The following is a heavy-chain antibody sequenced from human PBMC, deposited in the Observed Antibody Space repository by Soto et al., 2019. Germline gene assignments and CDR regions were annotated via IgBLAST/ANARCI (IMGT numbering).Heavy chain of an antibody. J-gene: IGHJ4*02. CDR3: ARGRAAAGQDY. V-gene: IGHV3-21*01. CDR1: GFTFSSYS. Sequence: GGSLRLSCAASGFTFSSYSMNWVRQAPGKGLEWVSSISSSSGYIYYADSVKGRFTISRDNAKNSLYLQMNSLRAEDTAVYYCARGRAAAGQDYWGQGTLVTVSS. D-gene: IGHD6-13*01. CDR2: ISSSSGYI.